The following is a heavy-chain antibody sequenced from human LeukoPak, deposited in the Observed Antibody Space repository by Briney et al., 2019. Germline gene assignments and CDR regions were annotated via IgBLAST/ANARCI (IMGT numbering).Heavy chain of an antibody. Sequence: SETLSLTCTVSGGSISSYYWSWIRQPPGKGLEWIGSIYDRGSTKYNPSLKSRVTISVDTSKNQFPLRLSSVTAADTAVYYCARGRTFDNWGQGTLVTVSS. CDR2: IYDRGST. CDR1: GGSISSYY. CDR3: ARGRTFDN. J-gene: IGHJ4*02. V-gene: IGHV4-59*01.